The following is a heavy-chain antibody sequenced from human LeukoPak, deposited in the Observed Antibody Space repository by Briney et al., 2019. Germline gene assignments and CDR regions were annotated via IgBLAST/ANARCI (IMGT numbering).Heavy chain of an antibody. CDR3: ARASSGTHYYFDY. D-gene: IGHD1-26*01. CDR1: GXSISSYS. CDR2: IYTSGST. V-gene: IGHV4-4*07. J-gene: IGHJ4*02. Sequence: KTSETLSLTCTVSGXSISSYSWSWIRQPAGKGLEWIGRIYTSGSTNYNPSLKSRVTMSVDTSKNQFSLKLSSVTAADTAVYYCARASSGTHYYFDYWGQGTLVTVSS.